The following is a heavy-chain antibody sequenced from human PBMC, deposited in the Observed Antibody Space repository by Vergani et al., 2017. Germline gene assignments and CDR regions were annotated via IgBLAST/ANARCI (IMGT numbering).Heavy chain of an antibody. V-gene: IGHV3-23*04. CDR2: ISGSDGST. D-gene: IGHD3-22*01. CDR1: GFTFSSYA. Sequence: VQLVESGGGLVQPGGSLRLSCAASGFTFSSYAMSWVRQAPGKGLEWVSAISGSDGSTYYADSVKGRFTISRDNSKNTLYLQMNSLRAEDTAVYYCAKGDSSAYYGVDYFDYWGQGTLVTVSS. CDR3: AKGDSSAYYGVDYFDY. J-gene: IGHJ4*02.